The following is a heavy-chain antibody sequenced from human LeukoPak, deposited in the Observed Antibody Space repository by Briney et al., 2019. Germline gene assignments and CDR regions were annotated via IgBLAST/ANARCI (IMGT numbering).Heavy chain of an antibody. CDR1: GFTFSSYS. D-gene: IGHD2-2*02. V-gene: IGHV3-21*01. CDR3: ARRPYCSSTSCYTHYYYYMDV. J-gene: IGHJ6*03. Sequence: GGSLRLSYAASGFTFSSYSMNWVRQAPGKGLEWVSSISSSNSYIYYADSVKGRFTISRDNAKNSLYLQMNSLRAEDTAVFYCARRPYCSSTSCYTHYYYYMDVWGKGTTVTVSS. CDR2: ISSSNSYI.